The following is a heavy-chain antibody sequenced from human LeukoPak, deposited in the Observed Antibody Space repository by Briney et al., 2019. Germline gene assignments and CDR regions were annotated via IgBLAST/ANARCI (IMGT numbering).Heavy chain of an antibody. Sequence: SDTLSLTCTVSGGSISSSSYYWGWIRQPPGKGLEWIGSIYYSGSTYYNPSLQSRVTISVDTSKNQFSLELSSVTAADTAVYYCARGYCSGGSCYLFDYWGQGTLVTVSS. CDR3: ARGYCSGGSCYLFDY. CDR2: IYYSGST. J-gene: IGHJ4*02. V-gene: IGHV4-39*01. CDR1: GGSISSSSYY. D-gene: IGHD2-15*01.